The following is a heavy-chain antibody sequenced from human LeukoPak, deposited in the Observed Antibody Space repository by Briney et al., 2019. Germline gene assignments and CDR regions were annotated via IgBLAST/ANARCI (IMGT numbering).Heavy chain of an antibody. CDR3: AREGRQDYVYFDC. D-gene: IGHD4-17*01. CDR2: NNYSGNT. CDR1: GDSISSYY. J-gene: IGHJ4*02. Sequence: PSETLSLTCTVSGDSISSYYWSWIRQPPGKGLEWMGYNNYSGNTNYNPSLKSRVTISVDTSKNQFSLRLTSVTAADTAVYYCAREGRQDYVYFDCWGQGTLVTVSS. V-gene: IGHV4-59*01.